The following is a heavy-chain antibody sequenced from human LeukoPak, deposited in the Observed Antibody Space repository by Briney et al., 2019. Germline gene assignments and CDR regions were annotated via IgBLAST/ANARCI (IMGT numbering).Heavy chain of an antibody. Sequence: ASVKVSCKASGYTLTSYDINWVRQATGQGLEWMGWMNPNSGNTGYAQKFQGRVTMTRNTSISTAYMELSSLRSEDTAVYYCARGHQGDIVGPYYFDYWGQGTLVTVSS. V-gene: IGHV1-8*01. CDR2: MNPNSGNT. CDR3: ARGHQGDIVGPYYFDY. J-gene: IGHJ4*02. D-gene: IGHD5-12*01. CDR1: GYTLTSYD.